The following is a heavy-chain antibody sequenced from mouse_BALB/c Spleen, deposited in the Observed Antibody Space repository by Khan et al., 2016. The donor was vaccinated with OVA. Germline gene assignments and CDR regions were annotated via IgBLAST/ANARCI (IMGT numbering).Heavy chain of an antibody. CDR1: GYTFTSYW. CDR2: IGPGSSNT. Sequence: DLVKPGTSVKLYCKASGYTFTSYWINRIKQRPGQGLEWIGRIGPGSSNTYYNEMFKGKAALTVDTSSSTAYIQISSLSSEDSAVYFCARENYYGRSCYAMDYWGQGTSVTVSS. V-gene: IGHV1S41*01. CDR3: ARENYYGRSCYAMDY. D-gene: IGHD1-1*01. J-gene: IGHJ4*01.